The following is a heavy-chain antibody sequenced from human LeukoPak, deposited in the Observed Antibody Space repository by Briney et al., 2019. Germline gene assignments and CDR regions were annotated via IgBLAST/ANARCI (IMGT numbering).Heavy chain of an antibody. Sequence: SETLSLTCTVFGVSFSTYYWTWIRQPAGKGPEWIGRIYSSGNTNYTPSLESRVTMSIDTSKHQFSLKLTSVTAADTAVYYCARERGILRGDAFDLWGQGTMVTVSA. CDR2: IYSSGNT. V-gene: IGHV4-4*07. J-gene: IGHJ3*01. CDR1: GVSFSTYY. CDR3: ARERGILRGDAFDL. D-gene: IGHD1-26*01.